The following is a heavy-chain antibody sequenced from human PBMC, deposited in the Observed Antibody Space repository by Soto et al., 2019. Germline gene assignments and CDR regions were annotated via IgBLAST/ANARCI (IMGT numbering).Heavy chain of an antibody. CDR1: GGTFSSYA. V-gene: IGHV1-69*13. Sequence: SVKVSCKASGGTFSSYAISWVRQAPGQGLEWMGGIIPIFGTANYAQKFQGRVTITADESTSTAYMELSSLRSEDTAVYYCARVDSSGYYYDHWGQGTLVTVSS. CDR2: IIPIFGTA. CDR3: ARVDSSGYYYDH. D-gene: IGHD3-22*01. J-gene: IGHJ4*02.